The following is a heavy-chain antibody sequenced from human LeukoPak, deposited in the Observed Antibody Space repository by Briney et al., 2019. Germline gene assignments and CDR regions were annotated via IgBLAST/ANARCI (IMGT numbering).Heavy chain of an antibody. V-gene: IGHV1-46*01. CDR1: GYTLTSYD. CDR3: ARVSERGSYGW. CDR2: INPSGGST. J-gene: IGHJ4*02. Sequence: ASVTVSCKASGYTLTSYDMHWVRQAPGQGLEWMGKINPSGGSTSYAQKLQGRVTMTRDTSTSTAYMELSSLRSEDTAVYYCARVSERGSYGWWGQGTLVTVSS. D-gene: IGHD1-26*01.